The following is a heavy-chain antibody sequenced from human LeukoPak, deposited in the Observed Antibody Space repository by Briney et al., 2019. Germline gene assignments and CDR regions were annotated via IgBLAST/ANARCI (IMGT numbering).Heavy chain of an antibody. J-gene: IGHJ3*02. CDR3: AKGTGYCDSSGYDPFDI. Sequence: GGSLRLSCAASGFTVSSTYMSWVRQAPGKGLEWVSVIYKDGKIYYIDSVKGRFTISRDTSKNTLYLQMNSLRAEDTAVYYCAKGTGYCDSSGYDPFDIWGQGTMVTVSS. D-gene: IGHD3-22*01. V-gene: IGHV3-53*01. CDR1: GFTVSSTY. CDR2: IYKDGKI.